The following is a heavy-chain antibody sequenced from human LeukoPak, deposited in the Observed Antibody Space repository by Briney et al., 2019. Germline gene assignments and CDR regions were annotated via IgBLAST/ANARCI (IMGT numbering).Heavy chain of an antibody. D-gene: IGHD3-22*01. J-gene: IGHJ4*02. V-gene: IGHV4-30-2*01. Sequence: PSQTLSFTCAVSGGSISSGGYSWSWIRQPPGKGLEWIGYIYHSGSTYYNPSLKSRVTISVDRSKNQFSLKLSSVTAADTAVYYCARGVAPWYYDSSGYYFDYWGQGTLVTVSS. CDR3: ARGVAPWYYDSSGYYFDY. CDR1: GGSISSGGYS. CDR2: IYHSGST.